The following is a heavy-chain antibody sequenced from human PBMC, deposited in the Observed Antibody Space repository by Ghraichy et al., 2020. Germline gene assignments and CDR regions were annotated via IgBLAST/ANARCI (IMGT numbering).Heavy chain of an antibody. CDR3: ARVYSSSSGRALYY. D-gene: IGHD6-6*01. Sequence: GGSLRLSCAASGFTFTTYGMTWVRQAPGKGLEWVSNINQHGSDKYYVDSVKGRFTISRDNAKNSLFLQMNSLRAEDTAVYYCARVYSSSSGRALYYWGQGTLVTVSS. CDR2: INQHGSDK. CDR1: GFTFTTYG. V-gene: IGHV3-7*01. J-gene: IGHJ4*02.